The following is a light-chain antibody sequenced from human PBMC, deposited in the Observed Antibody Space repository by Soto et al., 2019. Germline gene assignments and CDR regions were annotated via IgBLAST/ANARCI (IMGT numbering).Light chain of an antibody. CDR1: SSDVGSYDL. V-gene: IGLV2-23*02. Sequence: QSVLTQPASVSGSPGQSIAISCTGTSSDVGSYDLVSWYQQHPGKAPKLMIYEVTKRPSGVSSRFPGSKSGNTASLTISGLQAEDDADYYCCSSAGGGTYVFGTGTKVTVL. J-gene: IGLJ1*01. CDR3: CSSAGGGTYV. CDR2: EVT.